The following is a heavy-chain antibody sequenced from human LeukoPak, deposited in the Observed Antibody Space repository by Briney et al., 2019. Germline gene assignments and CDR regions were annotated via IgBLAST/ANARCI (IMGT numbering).Heavy chain of an antibody. CDR1: GGSISSSSDY. Sequence: KSSETLSLTCTVSGGSISSSSDYWGWIRQPPGKGLEWIGSILYGGSTYCNPPLKSRVTISVDTSKNQFSLKLSSVTAADTAVYYCARWSGSVTARNYYYYMDVWGEGTTVTVSS. D-gene: IGHD6-6*01. CDR3: ARWSGSVTARNYYYYMDV. CDR2: ILYGGST. J-gene: IGHJ6*03. V-gene: IGHV4-39*01.